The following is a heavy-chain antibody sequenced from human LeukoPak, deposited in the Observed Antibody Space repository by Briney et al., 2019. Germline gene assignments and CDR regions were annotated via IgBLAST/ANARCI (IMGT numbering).Heavy chain of an antibody. V-gene: IGHV3-23*01. D-gene: IGHD5-18*01. CDR3: TKGGYNYNYGELDY. Sequence: PGGSLRLSCAASGFTFSTYAMTWVRQAPGRGLERVSVISGSGGSTYYADSVKGRFTISRDNSKNTLNLQMNSLRAEDTAVYYCTKGGYNYNYGELDYWGQGTLVTVSS. CDR2: ISGSGGST. CDR1: GFTFSTYA. J-gene: IGHJ4*02.